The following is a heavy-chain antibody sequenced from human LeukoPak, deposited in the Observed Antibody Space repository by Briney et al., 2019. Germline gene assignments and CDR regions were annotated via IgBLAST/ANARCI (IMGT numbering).Heavy chain of an antibody. CDR1: GFTLSSYW. CDR3: ARGGGYSYGYIDY. J-gene: IGHJ4*02. V-gene: IGHV3-7*01. D-gene: IGHD5-18*01. Sequence: GGSLRLSCAASGFTLSSYWMSWVRQAPGKGLEWVANIKEDGSEKYYVESVKGRFIISRDNTKNSLYLQMNSLTDEDTGVYYCARGGGYSYGYIDYWGQGTLVTVSS. CDR2: IKEDGSEK.